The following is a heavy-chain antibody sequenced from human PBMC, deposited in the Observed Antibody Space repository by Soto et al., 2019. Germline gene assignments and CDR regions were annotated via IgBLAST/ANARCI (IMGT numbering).Heavy chain of an antibody. J-gene: IGHJ5*02. CDR2: FDPEDGET. V-gene: IGHV1-24*01. CDR1: GYTLTELS. D-gene: IGHD2-15*01. CDR3: ATDCGGSSNNWFDP. Sequence: ASVKVSCKVSGYTLTELSMHWVRQAPGKGLEWMGGFDPEDGETIYAQKFQGRVTMTEDTSTDTAYMELSSLRSEDTAVYYCATDCGGSSNNWFDPWGQGTLVTVSS.